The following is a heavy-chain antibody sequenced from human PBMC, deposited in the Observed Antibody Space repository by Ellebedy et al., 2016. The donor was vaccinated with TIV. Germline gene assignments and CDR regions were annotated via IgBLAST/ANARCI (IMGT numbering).Heavy chain of an antibody. CDR3: ARDGSCGGGKCYSGLPDF. CDR1: GFTFSQFA. Sequence: GGSLRLXCATSGFTFSQFAVHWVRQALGKGLEWVAVISNDGTNKHYADSVKGRFTVSRDNSRKTVSLQMTSLRDDDTAVYYCARDGSCGGGKCYSGLPDFWGQGTLVTVSS. CDR2: ISNDGTNK. V-gene: IGHV3-30-3*01. J-gene: IGHJ4*02. D-gene: IGHD2-15*01.